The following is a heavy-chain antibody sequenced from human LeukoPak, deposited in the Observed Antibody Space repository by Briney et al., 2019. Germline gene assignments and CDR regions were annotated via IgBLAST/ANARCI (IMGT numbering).Heavy chain of an antibody. V-gene: IGHV3-64D*06. CDR3: VKDRGSGSFTFDY. J-gene: IGHJ4*02. Sequence: GGSLRLSCSASGFTFSSYAMHWVRQAPGKGLEYVSAISSNGGSTYYADSVKGRFTISRDNSKNTLYLQMSSLRAEDTAVYYCVKDRGSGSFTFDYWDQGTLVTVSS. D-gene: IGHD3-10*01. CDR1: GFTFSSYA. CDR2: ISSNGGST.